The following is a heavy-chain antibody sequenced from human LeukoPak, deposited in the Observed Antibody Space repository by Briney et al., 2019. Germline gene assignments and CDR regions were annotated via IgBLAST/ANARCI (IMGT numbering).Heavy chain of an antibody. V-gene: IGHV1-69*04. Sequence: SGKFPGRASGATLTSKPFGWGGQPPGQGLGWMGRIIPIFGIANYAQKFQGRVTITADKSTSTAYMELSSLRSEDTAVYYCARAPDTDYFDYWGQGTPVTVSS. J-gene: IGHJ4*02. CDR3: ARAPDTDYFDY. CDR2: IIPIFGIA. CDR1: GATLTSKP.